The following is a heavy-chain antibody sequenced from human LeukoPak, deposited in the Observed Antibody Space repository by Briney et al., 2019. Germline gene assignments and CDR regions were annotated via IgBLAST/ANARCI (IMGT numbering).Heavy chain of an antibody. CDR3: ATGASKVTTDFANY. V-gene: IGHV5-10-1*01. Sequence: GESLQISCKASGYSFTNYWISWVRQMPGKGLEWMGRIDPRYSYTKYSPSFEGHVTISVDKSISTAFLQWSSLKASDSAIYLGATGASKVTTDFANYWGQGAQVAVSS. J-gene: IGHJ4*02. D-gene: IGHD4-17*01. CDR1: GYSFTNYW. CDR2: IDPRYSYT.